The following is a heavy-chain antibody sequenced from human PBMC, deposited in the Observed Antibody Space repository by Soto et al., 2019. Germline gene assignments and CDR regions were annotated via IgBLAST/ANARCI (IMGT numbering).Heavy chain of an antibody. CDR2: INSDGSST. Sequence: LRLSCAASGFTFSSYWMHWVRQAPGKGLVWVSRINSDGSSTTYADSVKGRFTISRDNAKNTLYLQMNSLRADDTAVYYCAREGIAVGDLDYWGQGTLVTVSS. V-gene: IGHV3-74*01. J-gene: IGHJ4*02. CDR3: AREGIAVGDLDY. CDR1: GFTFSSYW. D-gene: IGHD6-19*01.